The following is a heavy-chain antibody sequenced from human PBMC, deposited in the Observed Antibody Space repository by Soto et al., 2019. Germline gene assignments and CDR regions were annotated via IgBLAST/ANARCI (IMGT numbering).Heavy chain of an antibody. J-gene: IGHJ6*02. CDR1: GYSFARYL. CDR2: IYPGDSDT. D-gene: IGHD3-16*02. V-gene: IGHV5-51*01. Sequence: GESLNLSCPVSGYSFARYLSGCVRQMPGKDLEWMGIIYPGDSDTRYSPSFQGQVTISADKSLRTAYLQWTSLKASDTALYYCARTRSFTLGFYYDGMDVWGQGTTVT. CDR3: ARTRSFTLGFYYDGMDV.